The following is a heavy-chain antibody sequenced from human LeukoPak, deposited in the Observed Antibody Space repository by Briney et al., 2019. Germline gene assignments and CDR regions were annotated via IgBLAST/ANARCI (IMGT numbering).Heavy chain of an antibody. Sequence: GGSLKLSCAASGLTFSGSGIHWVRQASGKGLEWLGRIGRQGDSDATRYAASLKGKFTISRVDSRNTAYLQMNSLKTEDTAVYYCTGDYNFLTGLNYWGQGTLVTVSS. D-gene: IGHD3-9*01. CDR1: GLTFSGSG. CDR3: TGDYNFLTGLNY. J-gene: IGHJ4*02. V-gene: IGHV3-73*01. CDR2: IGRQGDSDAT.